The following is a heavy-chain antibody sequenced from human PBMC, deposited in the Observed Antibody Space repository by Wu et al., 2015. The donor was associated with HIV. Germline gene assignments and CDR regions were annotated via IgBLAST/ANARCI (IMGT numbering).Heavy chain of an antibody. CDR1: GYTFTGYY. Sequence: QVQLVQSGAEVKKPGASVKVSCKASGYTFTGYYMHWVRQAPGQGLEWMGWINPNSGGTNYAQKFQGRVTMTRDTSISTAYMELSRLRSDDTAVYYCARVRIYLYYGGNAADYWGQGTLVTVSS. CDR3: ARVRIYLYYGGNAADY. V-gene: IGHV1-2*02. D-gene: IGHD4-23*01. J-gene: IGHJ4*02. CDR2: INPNSGGT.